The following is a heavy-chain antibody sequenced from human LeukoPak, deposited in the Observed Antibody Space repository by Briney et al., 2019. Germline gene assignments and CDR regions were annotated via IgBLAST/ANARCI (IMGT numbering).Heavy chain of an antibody. V-gene: IGHV4-4*07. Sequence: SETLSLTCTVSGGSMSSHYWSWIRQPAGKGLEWIGRIYSSGSTNYNPSLKSRVTMSVDTSKNHFSLKLSSVTAADTAMYYCARIESSSYRSFDYWGQGTLVTVSS. CDR3: ARIESSSYRSFDY. D-gene: IGHD6-13*01. CDR1: GGSMSSHY. CDR2: IYSSGST. J-gene: IGHJ4*02.